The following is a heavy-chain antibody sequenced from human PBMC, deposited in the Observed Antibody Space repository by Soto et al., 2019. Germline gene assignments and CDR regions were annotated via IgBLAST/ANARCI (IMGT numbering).Heavy chain of an antibody. CDR2: IWYDGSNK. D-gene: IGHD3-3*01. CDR1: AFTFSSCG. CDR3: ARGEQRITIFGVVRWFDP. J-gene: IGHJ5*02. V-gene: IGHV3-33*01. Sequence: QPGGSLRLSCAASAFTFSSCGMHWIRQAPAKGLVWVAVIWYDGSNKYYADSVKGRFTISRDNSKNTLYLQMNSLRAEDTAVCYWARGEQRITIFGVVRWFDPWGQGTLVTVSS.